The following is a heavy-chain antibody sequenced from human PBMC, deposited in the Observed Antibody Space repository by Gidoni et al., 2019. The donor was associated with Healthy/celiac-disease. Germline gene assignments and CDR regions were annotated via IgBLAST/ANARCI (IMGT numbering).Heavy chain of an antibody. CDR1: GFTFSSYA. Sequence: EVQLLESGGGWVQHGGSLRRPGAASGFTFSSYAMSWVGQAPGKGLEWVSAISGSGGSTYYADSVKGRFTISRDNSKNTLYLQMNSLRAEDTAVYYCAKGGSGSYSYWGQGTLVTVSS. CDR3: AKGGSGSYSY. J-gene: IGHJ4*02. CDR2: ISGSGGST. V-gene: IGHV3-23*01. D-gene: IGHD1-26*01.